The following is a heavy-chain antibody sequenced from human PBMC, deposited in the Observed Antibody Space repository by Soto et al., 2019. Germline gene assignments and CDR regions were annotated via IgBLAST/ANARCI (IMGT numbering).Heavy chain of an antibody. J-gene: IGHJ4*02. CDR2: ISYDGSNK. Sequence: GGSLRLSCAASGFTFSSYAMHWVRQAPGKGLEWVSVISYDGSNKYYADSVKGRFTISRDNSKNTLYLEMNSLRAEDTAVYYCATVPVVVVTATRPLYYFDYWGQGTLVTVSS. V-gene: IGHV3-30-3*01. D-gene: IGHD2-21*02. CDR1: GFTFSSYA. CDR3: ATVPVVVVTATRPLYYFDY.